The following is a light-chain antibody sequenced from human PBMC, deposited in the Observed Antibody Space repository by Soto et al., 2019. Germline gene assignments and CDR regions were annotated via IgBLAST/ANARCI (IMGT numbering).Light chain of an antibody. Sequence: DIQMTQSPSSLSASVGARDTITCRASQGISTNLAWYQQKPGKVPKLLIYAASTLQSGVPSRFSGSGSGTDFTLTISSLQPEDVATYYCQKYNSASLFTFGPGTKVDIK. CDR3: QKYNSASLFT. V-gene: IGKV1-27*01. J-gene: IGKJ3*01. CDR1: QGISTN. CDR2: AAS.